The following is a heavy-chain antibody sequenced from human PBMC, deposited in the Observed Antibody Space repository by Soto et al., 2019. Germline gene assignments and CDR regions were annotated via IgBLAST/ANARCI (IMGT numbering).Heavy chain of an antibody. V-gene: IGHV1-69*13. CDR3: ARGGDSSGYYSDAFDI. CDR2: IIPIFGTA. D-gene: IGHD3-22*01. Sequence: SVKVSCKASGGTFSSYAISWVRQGPGQGLEWMGGIIPIFGTANYAQKFQGRVTITADESTSTAYMELSSLRSEDTAVYYCARGGDSSGYYSDAFDIWGQGTMVTVSS. J-gene: IGHJ3*02. CDR1: GGTFSSYA.